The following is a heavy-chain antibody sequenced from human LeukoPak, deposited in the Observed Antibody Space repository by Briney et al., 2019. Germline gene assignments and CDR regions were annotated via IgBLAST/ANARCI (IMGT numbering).Heavy chain of an antibody. CDR2: IIPIFGTA. Sequence: SVKVSCKASGGTFSSYAISWVRQAPGQGLEWMGGIIPIFGTANYAQKFQGRVTITADESTSTAYMELSSLRSEDTAVYYCASSTIIGYCSGGSCYNPFYFDYWGQGTLVTVSS. CDR3: ASSTIIGYCSGGSCYNPFYFDY. J-gene: IGHJ4*02. CDR1: GGTFSSYA. D-gene: IGHD2-15*01. V-gene: IGHV1-69*13.